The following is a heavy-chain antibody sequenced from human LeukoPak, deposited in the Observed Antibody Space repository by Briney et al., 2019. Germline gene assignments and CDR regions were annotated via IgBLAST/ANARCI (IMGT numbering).Heavy chain of an antibody. CDR2: IWYDGSNK. Sequence: GRSLRLSCAASGFTFSSYGMHWVRQAPGKGLEWVAVIWYDGSNKYYADSVKGRFTISRDNSKNTLYPQMNSLRAEDTAVYYCARGTTGRGSSWLDYWGQGTLVTVSS. J-gene: IGHJ4*02. CDR1: GFTFSSYG. D-gene: IGHD6-13*01. V-gene: IGHV3-33*01. CDR3: ARGTTGRGSSWLDY.